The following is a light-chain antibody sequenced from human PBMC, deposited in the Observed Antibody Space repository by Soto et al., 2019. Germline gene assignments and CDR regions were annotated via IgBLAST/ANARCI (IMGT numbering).Light chain of an antibody. J-gene: IGKJ5*01. CDR3: QQDYNLPIT. CDR2: GAS. Sequence: EVVLTQSPATLSLSPGEGATLSCRVSQSISSSYLSWYQQRPGQAPRLLIHGASTRATGIPARFSGSGRGSGTDFTLTIGSLQPEDFAVYYCQQDYNLPITFGQGTRLEI. CDR1: QSISSSY. V-gene: IGKV3D-7*01.